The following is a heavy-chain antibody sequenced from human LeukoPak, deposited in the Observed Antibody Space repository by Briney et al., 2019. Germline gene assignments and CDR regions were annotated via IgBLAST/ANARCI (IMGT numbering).Heavy chain of an antibody. J-gene: IGHJ4*02. CDR1: GGSISSGSYY. V-gene: IGHV4-39*07. D-gene: IGHD2-21*02. Sequence: NPSETLSLTCTVSGGSISSGSYYWSWIRQPAGKGLEWIGSIYHSGSTYYNPSLKSRVTISVDTSKNQFSLKLSSVTAADTAVYYCARDPGVVTAKRTLDYWGQGTLVTVSS. CDR2: IYHSGST. CDR3: ARDPGVVTAKRTLDY.